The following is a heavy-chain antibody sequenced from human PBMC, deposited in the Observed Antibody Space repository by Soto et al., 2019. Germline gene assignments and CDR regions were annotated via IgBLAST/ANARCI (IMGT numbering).Heavy chain of an antibody. J-gene: IGHJ3*02. CDR2: IDPSDSYT. V-gene: IGHV5-10-1*01. D-gene: IGHD6-13*01. CDR3: ARHKGIAAALDAFDI. Sequence: XDSLKLSCKGSGNSCTSYLISWVLQMPGKGLEWMGRIDPSDSYTNYSPSFQGHVTISADKSISTAYLQWSSLKASDTAMYYCARHKGIAAALDAFDIWGQGTMVTVSS. CDR1: GNSCTSYL.